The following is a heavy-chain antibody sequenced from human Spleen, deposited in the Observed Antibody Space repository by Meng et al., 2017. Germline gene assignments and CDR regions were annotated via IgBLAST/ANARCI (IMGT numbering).Heavy chain of an antibody. D-gene: IGHD4-11*01. Sequence: QVQLQQWGAGLLKPSGTPSLTCVVSGGSFRDYYWSWIRQPPGKGLEWIGEINHSGSTNYNPSLEGRATISVDTSQNNLSLKLSSVTAADSAVYYCARGPTTMAHDFDYWGQGTLVTVSS. CDR2: INHSGST. J-gene: IGHJ4*02. CDR3: ARGPTTMAHDFDY. CDR1: GGSFRDYY. V-gene: IGHV4-34*01.